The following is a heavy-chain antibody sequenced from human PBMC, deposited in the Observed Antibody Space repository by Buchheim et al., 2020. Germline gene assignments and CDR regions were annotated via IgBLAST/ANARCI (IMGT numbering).Heavy chain of an antibody. V-gene: IGHV3-23*01. CDR2: ISGSGDGT. Sequence: EVQLLESGGGLVQPGGSLRLSCAASGFIFGSYAMSWVRRAPGKGLEWVSIISGSGDGTYYADSVKGRFTISRDNSKNTLSLQLNSLRVEDTAVYYCAKALASPSLRNCNFDYWGQGSL. D-gene: IGHD6-6*01. J-gene: IGHJ4*02. CDR3: AKALASPSLRNCNFDY. CDR1: GFIFGSYA.